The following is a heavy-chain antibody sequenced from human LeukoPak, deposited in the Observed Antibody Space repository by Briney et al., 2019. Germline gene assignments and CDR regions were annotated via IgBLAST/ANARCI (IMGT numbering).Heavy chain of an antibody. J-gene: IGHJ4*02. CDR3: ARALGYVWGSYRSYYCDY. CDR2: INPNSGGT. D-gene: IGHD3-16*02. CDR1: GYTFTGYY. V-gene: IGHV1-2*02. Sequence: ASVKVSCKASGYTFTGYYMHWVRQAPGQGLGWMGWINPNSGGTNYAQKFQGRVTMTRDTSISTAYMELSRLRSDDTAVYYCARALGYVWGSYRSYYCDYWGQGTLVTVSS.